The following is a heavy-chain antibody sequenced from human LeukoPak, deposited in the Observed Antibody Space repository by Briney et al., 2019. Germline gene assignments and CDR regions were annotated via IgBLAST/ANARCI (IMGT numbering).Heavy chain of an antibody. V-gene: IGHV3-23*01. J-gene: IGHJ5*02. CDR1: GFTFSSYA. CDR2: ISGSGGSA. Sequence: GGSLRLSCAASGFTFSSYAMSWVRQAPGKGLEWVSAISGSGGSAYYAGSVKGRFTISRDNSKNTLYLQMNSLRAEDTAVYYCATFPGIAKNWFDPWGQGTLVTVSS. CDR3: ATFPGIAKNWFDP. D-gene: IGHD6-13*01.